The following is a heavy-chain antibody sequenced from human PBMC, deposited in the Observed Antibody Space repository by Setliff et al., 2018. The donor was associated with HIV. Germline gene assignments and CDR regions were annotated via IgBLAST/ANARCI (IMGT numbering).Heavy chain of an antibody. CDR1: GYSFTGYY. Sequence: ASVKVSCKASGYSFTGYYMHWVRQAPGQGLEWMGWINPKSGGTNYAQKFQGRVTMTRDTSISTAYMELTRLRSDDTAVYYCARDLGYDFWSGSMSLDYWGQEPWSPLL. J-gene: IGHJ4*01. V-gene: IGHV1-2*02. CDR2: INPKSGGT. CDR3: ARDLGYDFWSGSMSLDY. D-gene: IGHD3-3*01.